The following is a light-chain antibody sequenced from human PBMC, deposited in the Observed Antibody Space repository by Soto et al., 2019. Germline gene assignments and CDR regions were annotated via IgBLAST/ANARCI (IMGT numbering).Light chain of an antibody. Sequence: DIQMTQSPSPLSASVGDRVTITCRARQSISTWLAWYQQKPGKAPKLLIYKASSLESGGPSRFSGSGSGTEFTLTISSLQPDDFATDYCQQYNTYPLTCGGGTTVEIK. J-gene: IGKJ4*01. CDR2: KAS. V-gene: IGKV1-5*03. CDR3: QQYNTYPLT. CDR1: QSISTW.